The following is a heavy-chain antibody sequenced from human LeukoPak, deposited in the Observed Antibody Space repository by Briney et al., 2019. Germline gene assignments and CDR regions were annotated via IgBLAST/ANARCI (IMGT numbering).Heavy chain of an antibody. Sequence: PSETLSLTCTVSGGSISSYYWSWIRQPPGKGLEWIGYIYYSGSTNYNPSLKSRVTISVDTSKNQFSPKLSSVTAADTAVYYCARETYYYDSSGYYYDAFDIWAKGQWSPSLQ. D-gene: IGHD3-22*01. CDR1: GGSISSYY. CDR3: ARETYYYDSSGYYYDAFDI. J-gene: IGHJ3*02. V-gene: IGHV4-59*01. CDR2: IYYSGST.